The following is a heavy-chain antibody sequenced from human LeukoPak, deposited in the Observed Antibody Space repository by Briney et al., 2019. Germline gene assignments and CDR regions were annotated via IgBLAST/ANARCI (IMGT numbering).Heavy chain of an antibody. J-gene: IGHJ4*02. CDR3: ARRAGGYSHPYDY. CDR2: IYSGGST. Sequence: GGSLRLSCAASGFTFSSYAMSWVRQAPGKGLEWVSLIYSGGSTYYADSVKGRFTISRDNSKNTLYLQMNSLRAEDTAVYYCARRAGGYSHPYDYWGQGTLVTVSS. CDR1: GFTFSSYA. D-gene: IGHD4-23*01. V-gene: IGHV3-53*01.